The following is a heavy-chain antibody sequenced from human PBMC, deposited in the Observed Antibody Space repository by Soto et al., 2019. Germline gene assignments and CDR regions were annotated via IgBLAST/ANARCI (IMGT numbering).Heavy chain of an antibody. J-gene: IGHJ3*02. CDR2: IYWDDDK. CDR3: AHLTDSRGWYSGSQGAFDI. D-gene: IGHD6-19*01. Sequence: QITLKESGPTLVKPTQTLTLTCTFSGFSLSTSGVVVGWIRQPPGKALEWLALIYWDDDKRYSPSLKSRLTITKDTSKTQVVLTMTNMDPVDTATYYCAHLTDSRGWYSGSQGAFDIWGQGTMVTVSS. CDR1: GFSLSTSGVV. V-gene: IGHV2-5*02.